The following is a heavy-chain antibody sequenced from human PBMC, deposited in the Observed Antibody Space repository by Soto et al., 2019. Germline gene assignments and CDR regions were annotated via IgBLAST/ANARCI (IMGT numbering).Heavy chain of an antibody. J-gene: IGHJ1*01. V-gene: IGHV4-4*07. D-gene: IGHD1-7*01. CDR3: AGGTGENWTYEAH. CDR1: GAYISDFS. CDR2: ITINGNT. Sequence: SETLSLTCRVSGAYISDFSWSWIRQPAGKGLEWIGRITINGNTQKNPSFKSRVTMSIDTSRNHFSLNLQSATAADTALYYCAGGTGENWTYEAHWGPGTMVTVSS.